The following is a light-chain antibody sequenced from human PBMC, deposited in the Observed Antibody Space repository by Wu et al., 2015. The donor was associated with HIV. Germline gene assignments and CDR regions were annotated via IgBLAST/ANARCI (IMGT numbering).Light chain of an antibody. J-gene: IGKJ4*01. V-gene: IGKV1-9*01. CDR1: QDISSS. CDR2: TAS. Sequence: IQLTQSPSSLSASVGDRVTLTCRASQDISSSLAWYQQQPGRAPKLLIYTASTLQSGVPSRFSGSGSGTDFTLTISSLQPEDFAAYYCQQLNRYPLTFAEDQGGDQ. CDR3: QQLNRYPLT.